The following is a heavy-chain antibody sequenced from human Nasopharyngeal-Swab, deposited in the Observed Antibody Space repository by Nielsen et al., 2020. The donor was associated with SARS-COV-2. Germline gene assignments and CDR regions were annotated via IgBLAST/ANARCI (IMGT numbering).Heavy chain of an antibody. D-gene: IGHD6-13*01. J-gene: IGHJ4*02. CDR3: ARGDSSSWQGYYFDY. V-gene: IGHV1-69*01. CDR2: IIPIFGTA. Sequence: WVRQAPGQGLEWMGGIIPIFGTANYAQKFQGRVTITADESTSTAYMELSSLRSEDTAVYYCARGDSSSWQGYYFDYWGQGTLVTVSS.